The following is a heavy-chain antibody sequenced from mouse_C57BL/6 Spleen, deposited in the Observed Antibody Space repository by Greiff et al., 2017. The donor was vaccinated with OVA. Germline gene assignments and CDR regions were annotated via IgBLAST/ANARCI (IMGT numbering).Heavy chain of an antibody. CDR3: ARWDDYDWFAY. Sequence: QVQLQQSGPELVKPGASVKLSCKASGYTFTSYDINWVKQRPGQGLEWIGWIYPRDGRTKYHEKFTGKATLTVDTSSSTAYMELHSLTSEDSAVDVCARWDDYDWFAYWGQGTLVTVSA. V-gene: IGHV1-85*01. J-gene: IGHJ3*01. CDR2: IYPRDGRT. CDR1: GYTFTSYD. D-gene: IGHD2-4*01.